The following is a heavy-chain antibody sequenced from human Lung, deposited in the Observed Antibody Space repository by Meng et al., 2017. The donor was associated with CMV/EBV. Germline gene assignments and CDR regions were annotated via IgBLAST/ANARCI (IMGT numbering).Heavy chain of an antibody. V-gene: IGHV3-30-3*01. Sequence: GESXKISCAASGFTFSTYAMHWVRQAPGKGLEWVAFISYGGNSNYADSVKGRFTISRDNTKSSVYLQMNSLRAEDTAVYYCARIGDSSSSLDDWGQGTLVTVSS. CDR1: GFTFSTYA. CDR2: ISYGGNS. CDR3: ARIGDSSSSLDD. J-gene: IGHJ4*02. D-gene: IGHD3-22*01.